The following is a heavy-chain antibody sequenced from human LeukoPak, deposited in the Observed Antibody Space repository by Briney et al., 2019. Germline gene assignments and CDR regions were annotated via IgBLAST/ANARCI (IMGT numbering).Heavy chain of an antibody. V-gene: IGHV3-23*01. CDR1: GFTFSSFA. D-gene: IGHD4-17*01. J-gene: IGHJ4*02. CDR2: ISGSGGST. Sequence: QLGGSLRLSCAASGFTFSSFAMSWVRQAPGKGLEWVSTISGSGGSTNYADSVKGRFTFSRDNSKNTLYLQMNSLRAEDTAVYYCAKDLPDYGDYIEGYWGQGTLVTVSS. CDR3: AKDLPDYGDYIEGY.